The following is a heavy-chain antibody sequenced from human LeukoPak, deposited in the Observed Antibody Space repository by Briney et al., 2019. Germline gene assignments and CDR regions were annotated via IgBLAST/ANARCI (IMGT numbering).Heavy chain of an antibody. J-gene: IGHJ4*02. Sequence: SETLSLTCTVSGGSISSYYWSWIRQPPGKGLEWIGYMYHSGSTNYNPSLKSRVTISVDTSKNQFSLKLSSVTAADTAVYYCARQEVVPAAMNGQFDYWGQGTLVTVSP. CDR2: MYHSGST. CDR1: GGSISSYY. D-gene: IGHD2-2*01. V-gene: IGHV4-59*08. CDR3: ARQEVVPAAMNGQFDY.